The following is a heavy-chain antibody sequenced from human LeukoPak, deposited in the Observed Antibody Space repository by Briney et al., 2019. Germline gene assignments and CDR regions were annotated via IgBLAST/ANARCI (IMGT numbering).Heavy chain of an antibody. D-gene: IGHD5-18*01. J-gene: IGHJ4*02. CDR2: IKEDGSEK. Sequence: PGGSLRLSCAASGFIFSSYWMAWVRQAPGKGLEWVANIKEDGSEKNYVDSVKGRFTISRDYAKNSLYLQMNSLRAEDTAVYYCARDAGYGYDRFDYWGQGTQVTVSS. V-gene: IGHV3-7*01. CDR3: ARDAGYGYDRFDY. CDR1: GFIFSSYW.